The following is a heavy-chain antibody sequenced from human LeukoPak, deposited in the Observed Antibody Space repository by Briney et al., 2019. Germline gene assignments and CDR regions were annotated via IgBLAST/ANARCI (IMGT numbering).Heavy chain of an antibody. CDR1: GGSFSGYY. J-gene: IGHJ4*02. V-gene: IGHV4-34*01. D-gene: IGHD5-12*01. CDR3: ARDLPSGYARY. CDR2: INHSGST. Sequence: SETLSLTCAVYGGSFSGYYWSWIRQPPGKGLEWIGEINHSGSTNYNPSLKSRVTISVDTSKNQFSLKLSSVTAADTAVYYCARDLPSGYARYWGQGTLVTVSS.